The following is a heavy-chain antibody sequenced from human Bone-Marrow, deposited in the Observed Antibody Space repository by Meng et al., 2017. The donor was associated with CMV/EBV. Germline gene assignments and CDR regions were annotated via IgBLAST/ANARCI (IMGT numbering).Heavy chain of an antibody. V-gene: IGHV3-21*01. CDR3: ARRYSSSPYSYYFDY. CDR1: GFTFSRYS. Sequence: ASGFTFSRYSMNWVRQAPGKGLEWVSSISSSSYIYYADSVKGRFTISRDNAKNSLYLQMNSLRAEDTAVYYCARRYSSSPYSYYFDYWGQGTLVTVSS. J-gene: IGHJ4*02. D-gene: IGHD6-6*01. CDR2: ISSSSYI.